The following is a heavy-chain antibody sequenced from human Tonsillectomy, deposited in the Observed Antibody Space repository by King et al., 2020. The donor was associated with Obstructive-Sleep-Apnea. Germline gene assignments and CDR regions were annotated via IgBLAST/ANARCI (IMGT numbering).Heavy chain of an antibody. D-gene: IGHD3-22*01. CDR3: VRDRYDYYDSTGTFFDY. J-gene: IGHJ4*02. Sequence: QLVQSGTAVKKPGSSVRVSCKASGVTFSSYAISWVRQAPGRGLECVGGIVPLISLAQYARRFQGRGTITADQSTSTAYMGLGSLRSEDTAVYYCVRDRYDYYDSTGTFFDYWGQGTLVTVSS. CDR2: IVPLISLA. CDR1: GVTFSSYA. V-gene: IGHV1-69*17.